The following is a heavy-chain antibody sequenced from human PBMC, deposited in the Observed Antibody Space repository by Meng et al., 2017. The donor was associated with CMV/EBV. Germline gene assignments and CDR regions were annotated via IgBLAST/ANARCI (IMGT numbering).Heavy chain of an antibody. D-gene: IGHD2-2*01. J-gene: IGHJ4*02. Sequence: GESLKISCAASGFTFSSYSMNWVRQAPGKGLEWVSSISSSSSYRYYADSVKGRFTISRDNAKNSLYLQMNSLRAEDTAVYYCARAGVAYCSSTSCYGYFDYWGQGTLVTVSS. CDR2: ISSSSSYR. CDR3: ARAGVAYCSSTSCYGYFDY. V-gene: IGHV3-21*01. CDR1: GFTFSSYS.